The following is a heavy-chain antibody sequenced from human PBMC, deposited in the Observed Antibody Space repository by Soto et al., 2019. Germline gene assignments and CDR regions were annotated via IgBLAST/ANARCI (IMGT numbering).Heavy chain of an antibody. V-gene: IGHV4-30-4*08. CDR2: IYYSGST. CDR3: ARSDGRY. CDR1: GDSVSSGTYY. J-gene: IGHJ4*02. Sequence: SETLSLTCTVSGDSVSSGTYYWSWIRQPPGKGLEWIGSIYYSGSTYYNPSLKSRVTISVDTSKNQFSLKLNSVTAADTAVYYCARSDGRYWGQGTLVTVSS.